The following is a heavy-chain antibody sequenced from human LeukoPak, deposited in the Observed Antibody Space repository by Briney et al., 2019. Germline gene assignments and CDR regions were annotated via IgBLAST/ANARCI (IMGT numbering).Heavy chain of an antibody. Sequence: GGSLGLSCAASGFTFSSYAMHWVRQAPGKGLEWVAVISYDGSNKYYADSVKGRFTISRDNSKNTLYLQMNSLRAEDTAVYYCARAYYDFWSGYYPMDVWGQGTTVTVSS. CDR1: GFTFSSYA. CDR3: ARAYYDFWSGYYPMDV. CDR2: ISYDGSNK. V-gene: IGHV3-30-3*01. J-gene: IGHJ6*02. D-gene: IGHD3-3*01.